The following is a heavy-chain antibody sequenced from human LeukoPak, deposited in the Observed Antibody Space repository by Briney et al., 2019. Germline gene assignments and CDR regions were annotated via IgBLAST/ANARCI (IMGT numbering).Heavy chain of an antibody. CDR3: ARTRDSNGGAYYYGMDV. CDR2: TNYRSKWFS. CDR1: GYRVSSNSAA. J-gene: IGHJ6*02. Sequence: SQTLSLTCAISGYRVSSNSAAWNWNRQSPSRGLEWLGRTNYRSKWFSDYAISVKSRITINPDTSKNQTSLQLNSVTPEDTAVYYCARTRDSNGGAYYYGMDVWGQGTTVTVSS. D-gene: IGHD6-19*01. V-gene: IGHV6-1*01.